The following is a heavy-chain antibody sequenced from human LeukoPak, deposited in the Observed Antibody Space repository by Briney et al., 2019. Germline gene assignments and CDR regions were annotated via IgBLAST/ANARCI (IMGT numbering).Heavy chain of an antibody. CDR3: AKDRDIVLMVYAILFDY. CDR2: ISGSGGST. Sequence: GGSLRLSCAASGFTFSSYAKSWVRQAPGKGLEWVSAISGSGGSTYYADSVKGRFTISRVNSKNTLYLQMNSLRAEDTAVYYCAKDRDIVLMVYAILFDYWGQGTLVTVSS. D-gene: IGHD2-8*01. CDR1: GFTFSSYA. J-gene: IGHJ4*02. V-gene: IGHV3-23*01.